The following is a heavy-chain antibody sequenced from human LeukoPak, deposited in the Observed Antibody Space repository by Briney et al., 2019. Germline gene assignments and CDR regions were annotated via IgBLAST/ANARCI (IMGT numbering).Heavy chain of an antibody. J-gene: IGHJ4*02. CDR1: GFTVSSNY. CDR2: IYSGGST. V-gene: IGHV3-66*02. Sequence: GGSLRLSCAASGFTVSSNYMSWVRQAPGKGLEWVSVIYSGGSTYYADSVKGRFTISIDNSKNSLYLQMNSLRAEDTAVYYCARGSLGLYYYDSSGYVHFDYWGQGTLVTVSS. CDR3: ARGSLGLYYYDSSGYVHFDY. D-gene: IGHD3-22*01.